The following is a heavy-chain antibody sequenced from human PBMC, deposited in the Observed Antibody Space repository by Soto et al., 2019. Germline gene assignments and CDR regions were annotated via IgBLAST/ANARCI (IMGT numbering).Heavy chain of an antibody. CDR3: ARGLRSSSMFDY. V-gene: IGHV4-30-2*01. CDR2: IYHSGST. CDR1: GGSISSGGYS. Sequence: SETLSLTCAVSGGSISSGGYSWSWIRQPPGKGLEWIGYIYHSGSTYYNPSLKSRVTISVDRSKNQFSLKLSSVTAADTAVYYCARGLRSSSMFDYWGQGTLVTVSS. J-gene: IGHJ4*02. D-gene: IGHD6-6*01.